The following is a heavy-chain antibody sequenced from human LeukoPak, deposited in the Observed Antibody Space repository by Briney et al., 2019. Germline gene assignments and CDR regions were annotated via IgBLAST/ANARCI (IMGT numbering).Heavy chain of an antibody. J-gene: IGHJ4*02. Sequence: GGSLRLSCAASGFTFSSYAMSWVRQAPGKGLEWVSAITGSGGSTFDADSVKGRFTISRDNSKNTLYLQMTSLRAEDTAVYYCAQAVGSGWYYLDYWGQGTPVTVSS. CDR1: GFTFSSYA. CDR2: ITGSGGST. CDR3: AQAVGSGWYYLDY. D-gene: IGHD6-19*01. V-gene: IGHV3-23*01.